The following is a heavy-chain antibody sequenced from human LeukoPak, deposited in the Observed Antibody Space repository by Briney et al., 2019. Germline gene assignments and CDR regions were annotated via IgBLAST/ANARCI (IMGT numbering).Heavy chain of an antibody. CDR1: GFTVSSNY. CDR2: IYSGGST. Sequence: PGGSLRLSCAASGFTVSSNYMSWVRQAPGKGLEWVSVIYSGGSTYYADSVKGRFTISRDNAKNSLYLQMNSLRAEDTAVYYCAREPTYTSSWYTTCDSWGQGTLVTVSS. V-gene: IGHV3-53*01. D-gene: IGHD6-13*01. CDR3: AREPTYTSSWYTTCDS. J-gene: IGHJ5*01.